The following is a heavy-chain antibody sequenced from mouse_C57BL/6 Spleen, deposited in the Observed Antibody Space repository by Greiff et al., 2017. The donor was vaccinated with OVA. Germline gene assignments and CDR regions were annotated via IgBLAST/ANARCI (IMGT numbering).Heavy chain of an antibody. V-gene: IGHV14-2*01. CDR1: GFNIKDYY. D-gene: IGHD2-5*01. CDR3: ARTRSNYVWFAY. CDR2: IDPADGDT. Sequence: EVQLQQSGAELVKPGASVKLSCTASGFNIKDYYMHWVKQRTEQGLEWIGRIDPADGDTKYAPKFQGKATITADTSSNTAYLQLSSLTSEDTAVYYCARTRSNYVWFAYWGQGTLVTVSA. J-gene: IGHJ3*01.